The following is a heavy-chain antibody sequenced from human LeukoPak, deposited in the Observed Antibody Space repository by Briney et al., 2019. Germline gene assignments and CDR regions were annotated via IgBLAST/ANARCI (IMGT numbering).Heavy chain of an antibody. J-gene: IGHJ4*02. CDR3: ARDGAYGDYEYYFDY. CDR1: GFTFSNYW. Sequence: PGGSLRLSCAASGFTFSNYWMHWVRQAPGKGLVWVSRINSDGINTSYADSVKGRFTISRDNAKNTLYLQMNSLRPEDTAMYYCARDGAYGDYEYYFDYWGQGTLVTVSP. CDR2: INSDGINT. D-gene: IGHD4-17*01. V-gene: IGHV3-74*01.